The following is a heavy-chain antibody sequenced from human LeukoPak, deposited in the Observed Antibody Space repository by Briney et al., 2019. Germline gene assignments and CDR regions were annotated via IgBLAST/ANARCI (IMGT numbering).Heavy chain of an antibody. CDR2: IYYSGST. J-gene: IGHJ6*02. CDR3: ARAGSGSPYYYGMDV. D-gene: IGHD3-10*01. V-gene: IGHV4-59*01. Sequence: SETLSLTCTVSGGSISSYYWSWIRQPPGEGLEWIGYIYYSGSTNYNPSLKSRVTISVDTSKNQFSLKLSSVTAADTAVYYCARAGSGSPYYYGMDVWGQGTTVTVSS. CDR1: GGSISSYY.